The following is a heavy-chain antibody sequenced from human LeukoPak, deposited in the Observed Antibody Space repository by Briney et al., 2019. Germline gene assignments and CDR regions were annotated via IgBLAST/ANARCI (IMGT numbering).Heavy chain of an antibody. D-gene: IGHD4-23*01. CDR2: INTNTGNP. CDR1: GYTFTSYA. CDR3: ARGGYGGLVRPTDP. J-gene: IGHJ5*02. V-gene: IGHV7-4-1*02. Sequence: GASVKVSCKASGYTFTSYAMNWVRQAPGQGLEWMGWINTNTGNPTYAQGFTGRFVFSLDTSVSTAYLQISSLKAEDTAVYYCARGGYGGLVRPTDPWGQGTLVTVSS.